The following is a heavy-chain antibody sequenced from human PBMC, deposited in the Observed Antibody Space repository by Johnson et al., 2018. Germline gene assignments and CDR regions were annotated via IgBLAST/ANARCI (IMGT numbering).Heavy chain of an antibody. J-gene: IGHJ2*01. V-gene: IGHV5-51*03. Sequence: EVQLGESGAEVKKPGESLKISCKGSGYSFTSYWIGWVRQMPGKGLEWMGIIYPGDSDTRYSPSFQGQVTISADKSISTAYLQWSSLKASDTAMDNCARLVYTKSLPYWFFDLWGRGTLV. D-gene: IGHD2-8*01. CDR3: ARLVYTKSLPYWFFDL. CDR2: IYPGDSDT. CDR1: GYSFTSYW.